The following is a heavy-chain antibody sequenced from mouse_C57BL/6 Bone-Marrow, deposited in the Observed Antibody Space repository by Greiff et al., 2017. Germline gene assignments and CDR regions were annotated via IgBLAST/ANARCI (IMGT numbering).Heavy chain of an antibody. CDR1: GYTFTDYY. Sequence: VQVVESGAELVRPGASVKLSCKASGYTFTDYYINWVKQRPGQGLEWIARIYPGSGNTYYNEKFKGKATLTAEKSSSTAYMQLSSLTSEDSAVYFCARSPLYYGSSYNWYFDVWGTGTTVTVSS. D-gene: IGHD1-1*01. CDR3: ARSPLYYGSSYNWYFDV. V-gene: IGHV1-76*01. CDR2: IYPGSGNT. J-gene: IGHJ1*03.